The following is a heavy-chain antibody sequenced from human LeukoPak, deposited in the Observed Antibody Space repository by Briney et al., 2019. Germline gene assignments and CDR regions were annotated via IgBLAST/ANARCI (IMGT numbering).Heavy chain of an antibody. CDR1: GASFSGYY. J-gene: IGHJ4*02. CDR2: INHSGST. CDR3: ARLAMAPFDY. D-gene: IGHD5-18*01. Sequence: SEPLSLTCAVYGASFSGYYWSWIRQPPGKGLEWIGEINHSGSTNYNPSLKSRVTISVDTSKNQFSLKLSSVTAADTAVYYCARLAMAPFDYWGQGTLVTVSS. V-gene: IGHV4-34*01.